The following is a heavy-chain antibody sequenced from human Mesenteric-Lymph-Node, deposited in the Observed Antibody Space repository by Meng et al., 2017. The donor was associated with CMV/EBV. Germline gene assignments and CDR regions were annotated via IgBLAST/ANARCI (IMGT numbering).Heavy chain of an antibody. V-gene: IGHV1-18*01. Sequence: ASVKVSCKASGYTFTSYGISWVRQAPGQGLEWMGWISAYNGNTNYAQKLQGRVTMTRDTSISTASMELTRLNSDDSAVYYCAGDWGVHSTGRYPFDFWGQGTLVTVSS. CDR2: ISAYNGNT. D-gene: IGHD6-19*01. CDR1: GYTFTSYG. J-gene: IGHJ4*02. CDR3: AGDWGVHSTGRYPFDF.